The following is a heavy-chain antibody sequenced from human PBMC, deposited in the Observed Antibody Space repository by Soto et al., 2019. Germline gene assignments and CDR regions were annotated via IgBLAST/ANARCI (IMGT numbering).Heavy chain of an antibody. CDR2: IKSKTDGGTT. CDR1: GFTFSNAW. Sequence: GGSLRLSCAASGFTFSNAWMSWVRQAPGKGLEWVGRIKSKTDGGTTDYAAPVKGRFTISRDDSKNTLYLQMNSLKTEDTAVYYCTTDSAAMITFGGVIAPLDYWGQGTLVTVSS. D-gene: IGHD3-16*02. CDR3: TTDSAAMITFGGVIAPLDY. V-gene: IGHV3-15*01. J-gene: IGHJ4*02.